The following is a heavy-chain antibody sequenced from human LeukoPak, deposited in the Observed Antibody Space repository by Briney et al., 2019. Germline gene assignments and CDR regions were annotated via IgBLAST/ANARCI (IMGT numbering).Heavy chain of an antibody. J-gene: IGHJ6*03. D-gene: IGHD1-26*01. V-gene: IGHV4-34*01. Sequence: SETLSLTCAVYGGSFSGYYWSWIRQPPGKGLELIGEINHSGSTNYNPSLKSRVTISVDTSKNQFSLKLSSVTAADTAVYYCARVRRSYYYYYYMDVWGKGTTVTVSS. CDR3: ARVRRSYYYYYYMDV. CDR2: INHSGST. CDR1: GGSFSGYY.